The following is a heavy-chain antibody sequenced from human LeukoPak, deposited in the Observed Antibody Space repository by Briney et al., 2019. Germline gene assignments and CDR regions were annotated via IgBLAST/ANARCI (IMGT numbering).Heavy chain of an antibody. CDR2: ISSSSSYI. CDR1: GFTFSSYS. D-gene: IGHD6-6*01. V-gene: IGHV3-21*01. Sequence: AGGSLRLSCAASGFTFSSYSMTWVRQAPGKGLEWVSSISSSSSYIYYADSVKGRFTISRDNAKNSLYLQMNSLRAEDTAVYYCARDGSSSSVLTVAADAFDIWGQGTMVTVSS. CDR3: ARDGSSSSVLTVAADAFDI. J-gene: IGHJ3*02.